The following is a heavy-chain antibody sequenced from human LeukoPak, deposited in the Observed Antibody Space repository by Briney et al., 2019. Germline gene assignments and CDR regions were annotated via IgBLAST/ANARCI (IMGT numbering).Heavy chain of an antibody. D-gene: IGHD3-10*01. CDR2: IYYSGST. J-gene: IGHJ4*02. CDR1: GGSISSYY. V-gene: IGHV4-59*12. CDR3: ARDSGSGSYYNLMFDY. Sequence: PSETLSLTCTVSGGSISSYYWSWIRQPPGKGLEWIGYIYYSGSTNYNPSLKSRVTISVDTSKNQFSLKLSSVTAADTAVYYCARDSGSGSYYNLMFDYWGQGTLVTVSS.